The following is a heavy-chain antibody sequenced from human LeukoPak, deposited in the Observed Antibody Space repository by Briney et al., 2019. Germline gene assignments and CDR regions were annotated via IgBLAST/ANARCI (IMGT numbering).Heavy chain of an antibody. CDR3: ARDSDSVHSPFNY. V-gene: IGHV4-59*01. CDR2: IYYSGST. CDR1: GGSISSYY. J-gene: IGHJ4*02. D-gene: IGHD5/OR15-5a*01. Sequence: SETLSLTCTVSGGSISSYYWSWIRQPPGKGLEWIGYIYYSGSTNYNPSLQSRVTISVDTSKNQFSLKLSSVTAADTAVYYCARDSDSVHSPFNYWGRGTLVTVSS.